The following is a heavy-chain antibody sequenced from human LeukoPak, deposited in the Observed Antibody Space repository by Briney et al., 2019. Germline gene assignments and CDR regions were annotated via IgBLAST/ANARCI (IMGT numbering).Heavy chain of an antibody. Sequence: PGGSLGLSCAASGITVSSNFMSWVRQAPGKGLEWVSVIYSGGSTYYADSVKGRFIISRDNSKNTLYLQMNSLRAEDTAVYYCATVGPDAFDIWGQGTMVTVSS. CDR2: IYSGGST. CDR1: GITVSSNF. J-gene: IGHJ3*02. CDR3: ATVGPDAFDI. D-gene: IGHD1-26*01. V-gene: IGHV3-66*01.